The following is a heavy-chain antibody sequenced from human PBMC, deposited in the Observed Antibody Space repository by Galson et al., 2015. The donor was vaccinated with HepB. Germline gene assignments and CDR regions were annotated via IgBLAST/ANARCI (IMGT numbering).Heavy chain of an antibody. J-gene: IGHJ4*02. CDR1: GGTFSSYA. CDR3: ARDRWPCSSTSCYTIDY. CDR2: IIPIFGTA. V-gene: IGHV1-69*01. Sequence: SGGTFSSYAISWVRQAPGQGLEWMGGIIPIFGTANYAQKFQGRVTITADESTSTAYMELSSLRSEDTAVYYCARDRWPCSSTSCYTIDYWGQGTLVTVSS. D-gene: IGHD2-2*02.